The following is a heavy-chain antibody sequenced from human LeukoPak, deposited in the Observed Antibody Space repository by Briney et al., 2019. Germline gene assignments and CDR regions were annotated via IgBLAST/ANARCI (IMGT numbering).Heavy chain of an antibody. J-gene: IGHJ4*02. CDR2: IIPIFGTA. CDR1: GGTFSSYA. Sequence: SVKVSCKASGGTFSSYAISWVRQAPGQGLEWMGRIIPIFGTAYYAQKFQGRVTITTDESTSTAYMELSSLRSEDTAVYYCAVSPTHDSSGYYYETSIDYWGQGTLVTVSS. CDR3: AVSPTHDSSGYYYETSIDY. V-gene: IGHV1-69*05. D-gene: IGHD3-22*01.